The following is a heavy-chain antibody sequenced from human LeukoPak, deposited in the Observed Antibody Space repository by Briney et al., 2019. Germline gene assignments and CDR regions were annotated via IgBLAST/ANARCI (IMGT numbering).Heavy chain of an antibody. J-gene: IGHJ4*02. CDR1: GFTFSSYA. Sequence: GGSLRLSCAASGFTFSSYAMSWVRQAPGKGLEWVSTISGSGGSTYYADSMKGRFTISRDNSKNTLYLLMNSLRAEDTAVYYCARPDPPLILEWPAPYFDYWGQGTLVTVSS. CDR2: ISGSGGST. CDR3: ARPDPPLILEWPAPYFDY. D-gene: IGHD3-3*01. V-gene: IGHV3-23*01.